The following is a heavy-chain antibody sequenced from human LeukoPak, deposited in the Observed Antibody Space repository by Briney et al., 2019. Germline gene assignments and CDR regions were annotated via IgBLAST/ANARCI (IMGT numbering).Heavy chain of an antibody. J-gene: IGHJ4*02. CDR2: ISGSGGST. CDR3: AKRGSSGWYVPAGIDY. Sequence: GGSLRLSCAASGFTFSNYVMSWVRQAPGKGLEWVSEISGSGGSTHYTDSVKGRFTISRDNSKNTLYLQMNSLRAEDTAVYYCAKRGSSGWYVPAGIDYWGQGTLVTVSS. D-gene: IGHD6-19*01. V-gene: IGHV3-23*01. CDR1: GFTFSNYV.